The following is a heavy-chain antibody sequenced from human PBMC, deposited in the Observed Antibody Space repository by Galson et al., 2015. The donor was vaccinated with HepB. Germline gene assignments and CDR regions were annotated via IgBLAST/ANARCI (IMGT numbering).Heavy chain of an antibody. CDR1: GFTVSSNY. V-gene: IGHV3-53*01. Sequence: SLRLSCAASGFTVSSNYMSWVRQAPGKGLEWVSVIYSGGSTYYADSVKGRFTISRDNSKNTLYLQMNSLRAEDTAVYYCARPIVVVPAATGYDDAFDIWGQGTMVTVSS. J-gene: IGHJ3*02. D-gene: IGHD2-2*01. CDR3: ARPIVVVPAATGYDDAFDI. CDR2: IYSGGST.